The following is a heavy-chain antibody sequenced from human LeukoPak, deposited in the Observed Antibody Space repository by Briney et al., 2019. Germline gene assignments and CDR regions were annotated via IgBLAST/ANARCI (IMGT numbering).Heavy chain of an antibody. J-gene: IGHJ6*03. Sequence: GGSLRLSCAASGFTFSSYGMHWVRQAPGKGLEWVAFIRYDGSNKYYADSVKGRFTISRDNAKNSLYLQMNSLRAEDTAVYYCASGYSNYYYMDVWGKGTTVTISS. CDR3: ASGYSNYYYMDV. V-gene: IGHV3-30*02. CDR1: GFTFSSYG. D-gene: IGHD5-18*01. CDR2: IRYDGSNK.